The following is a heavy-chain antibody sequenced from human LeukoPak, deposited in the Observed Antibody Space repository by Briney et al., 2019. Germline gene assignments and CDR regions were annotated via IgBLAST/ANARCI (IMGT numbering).Heavy chain of an antibody. CDR1: GFTFRNYW. D-gene: IGHD6-19*01. CDR3: AGGRGWLIDY. V-gene: IGHV3-7*04. Sequence: PGGSLRLSCAGSGFTFRNYWINWVRQAPGKGLEWVANIKQDGIETNYVDSVKGRFTMSRDNAKNSAYLQMNSLRAEDTALYYCAGGRGWLIDYWGQGILATVSS. CDR2: IKQDGIET. J-gene: IGHJ4*02.